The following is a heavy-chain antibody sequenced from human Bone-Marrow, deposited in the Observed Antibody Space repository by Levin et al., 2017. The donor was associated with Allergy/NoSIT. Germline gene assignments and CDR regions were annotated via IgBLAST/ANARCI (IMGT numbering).Heavy chain of an antibody. V-gene: IGHV3-33*01. CDR2: IWYDGSNK. J-gene: IGHJ4*02. D-gene: IGHD3-22*01. CDR3: ARDKEFYDSSGYAY. CDR1: GFTFSSYG. Sequence: SCAASGFTFSSYGMHWVRQAPGKGLEWVAVIWYDGSNKYYADSVKGRFTISRDNSKNTLYLQMNSLRAEDTAVYYCARDKEFYDSSGYAYWGQGTLVTVSS.